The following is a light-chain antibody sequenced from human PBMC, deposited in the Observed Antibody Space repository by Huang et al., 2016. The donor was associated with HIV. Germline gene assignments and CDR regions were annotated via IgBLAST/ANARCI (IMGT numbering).Light chain of an antibody. CDR2: RAS. V-gene: IGKV3-20*01. CDR1: QSVNNNY. CDR3: QQFGSSPPYS. J-gene: IGKJ2*03. Sequence: EILLTQSPDTLSLSPGERATLSCRASQSVNNNYLAWYQQHPGQAPRLLIYRASTRATGIPDRFSGSGSGTDFTLTISRLEPDDFAVYYCQQFGSSPPYSFGQGTKLEIK.